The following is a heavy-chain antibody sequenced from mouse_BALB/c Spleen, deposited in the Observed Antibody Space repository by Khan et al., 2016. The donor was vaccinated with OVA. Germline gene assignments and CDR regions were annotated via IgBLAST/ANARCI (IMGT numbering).Heavy chain of an antibody. CDR1: GFSFSSYS. CDR3: TRHRGYYGSNRYFDY. D-gene: IGHD1-1*01. Sequence: EVELVESGGGLVRPGGSLKLSCAASGFSFSSYSMSWVRQTPEKRLEWVATISSGGSYTYYPDSVKGRFTISRDNAKNTLYLQMSSLKSEDTDMYYCTRHRGYYGSNRYFDYWGQGTTLTVSS. CDR2: ISSGGSYT. J-gene: IGHJ2*01. V-gene: IGHV5-6-4*01.